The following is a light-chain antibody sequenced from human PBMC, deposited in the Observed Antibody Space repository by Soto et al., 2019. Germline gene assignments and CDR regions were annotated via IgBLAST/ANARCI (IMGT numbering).Light chain of an antibody. CDR2: GAF. CDR1: QSVSSSY. CDR3: QQYDSSPRT. Sequence: EIVLTQSPDTLSLSPGERATLSCRASQSVSSSYLAWYQQKPGQPPRLLIYGAFSRVAGVPDRFSGSGSGPDFTLTISRLEPEDFAVYYCQQYDSSPRTFGQGTKVEIK. V-gene: IGKV3-20*01. J-gene: IGKJ1*01.